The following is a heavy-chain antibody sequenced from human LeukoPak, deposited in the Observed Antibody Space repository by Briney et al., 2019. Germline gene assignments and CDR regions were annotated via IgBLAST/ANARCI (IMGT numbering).Heavy chain of an antibody. Sequence: SETLSLTFTVSGGSISSYYWSWIRQPPGKGLEWIGYIYYSGSTNYNPSLKSRVTISVDTSKNQFSLKLSSVTAADTAVYYCARNSMVRGVLTDWGQGTLVTVSS. V-gene: IGHV4-59*08. J-gene: IGHJ4*02. CDR3: ARNSMVRGVLTD. CDR1: GGSISSYY. D-gene: IGHD3-10*01. CDR2: IYYSGST.